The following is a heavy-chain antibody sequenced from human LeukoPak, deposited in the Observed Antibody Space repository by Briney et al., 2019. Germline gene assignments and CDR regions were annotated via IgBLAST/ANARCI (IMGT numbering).Heavy chain of an antibody. Sequence: GGSLRLSCAASGCTFDDYAMRWVRQAPGQGLEWVSGISWNSGSIGYADSVKGRFTISRDNAKNSLYLQMNSLRAEDTALYYCAKSFAHDYVWGSYRYLDYWGQGTLVTVSS. D-gene: IGHD3-16*02. J-gene: IGHJ4*02. CDR1: GCTFDDYA. CDR2: ISWNSGSI. V-gene: IGHV3-9*01. CDR3: AKSFAHDYVWGSYRYLDY.